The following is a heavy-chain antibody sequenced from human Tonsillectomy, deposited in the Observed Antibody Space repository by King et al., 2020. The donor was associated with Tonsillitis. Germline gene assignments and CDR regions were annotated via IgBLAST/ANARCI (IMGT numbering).Heavy chain of an antibody. V-gene: IGHV4-39*07. J-gene: IGHJ4*02. CDR3: ASGSSWGLVDS. CDR1: GGSSGSSNYF. Sequence: QLQESGPGLVKPSETLSLTCSVSGGSSGSSNYFWGWIRQPPGKGLEWIGSVYYSGGTYYNPSLKSRVAISVDTSKNQFSLKVSSVTAADTAVYFCASGSSWGLVDSWGQGTLVTVSS. D-gene: IGHD2-2*01. CDR2: VYYSGGT.